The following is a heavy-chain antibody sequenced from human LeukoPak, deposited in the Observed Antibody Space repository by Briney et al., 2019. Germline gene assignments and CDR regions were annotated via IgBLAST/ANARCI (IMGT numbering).Heavy chain of an antibody. CDR3: ARDDRGYCSGGSCYHFDY. CDR2: IKQDGSEK. Sequence: GSLRLSCAASGFTFSSYWMSWVRQAPGKGLEWVANIKQDGSEKYYVDSVKGRFTISRDNAKNSLYLQMNSLRAEDTAVYYCARDDRGYCSGGSCYHFDYWGQGTLVTVSS. J-gene: IGHJ4*02. CDR1: GFTFSSYW. V-gene: IGHV3-7*01. D-gene: IGHD2-15*01.